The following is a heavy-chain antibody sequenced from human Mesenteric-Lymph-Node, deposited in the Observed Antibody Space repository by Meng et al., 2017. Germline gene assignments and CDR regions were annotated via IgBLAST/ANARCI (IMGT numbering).Heavy chain of an antibody. CDR2: IDTDGSGA. V-gene: IGHV3-74*01. Sequence: GESLKISCVASGFISSNYWHWVRQVPGMGLQWVSRIDTDGSGATYADSVKGRFTVSRDNVKNTLYLQMNSLRAEDTAVYYCASFSVVLPREKTASEGYGVWGQGTTVTVSS. CDR1: GFISSNYW. D-gene: IGHD2/OR15-2a*01. J-gene: IGHJ6*02. CDR3: ASFSVVLPREKTASEGYGV.